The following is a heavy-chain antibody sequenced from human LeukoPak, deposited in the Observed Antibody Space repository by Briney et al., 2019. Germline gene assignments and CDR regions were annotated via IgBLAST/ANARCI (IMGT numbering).Heavy chain of an antibody. V-gene: IGHV3-33*01. D-gene: IGHD5-24*01. Sequence: GGSLRPSCAASGFSFSSHGMHWVRQAPGKGLEWVAVIWYDGSDKYYADSVKGRFTISRDNSKNTLYLQMNSLRAEDTAVYYCARGREDGYNLDYWGQGTLVTVSS. CDR1: GFSFSSHG. CDR2: IWYDGSDK. J-gene: IGHJ4*02. CDR3: ARGREDGYNLDY.